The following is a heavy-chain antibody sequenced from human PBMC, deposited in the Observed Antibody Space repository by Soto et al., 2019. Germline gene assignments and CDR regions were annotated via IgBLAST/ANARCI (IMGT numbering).Heavy chain of an antibody. V-gene: IGHV3-33*01. CDR1: GFTFSSYG. Sequence: QVQLVESGGGVVQPGRSLRLSCAASGFTFSSYGMHWVRQAPGKGLEWVAVIWYDGSNKYYADSVKGRFTISRDNSKNTLYLQMNRLRAEDTAVYYCARGPSGRSGYYFDYWGQGTLVTVSS. CDR3: ARGPSGRSGYYFDY. J-gene: IGHJ4*02. D-gene: IGHD3-10*01. CDR2: IWYDGSNK.